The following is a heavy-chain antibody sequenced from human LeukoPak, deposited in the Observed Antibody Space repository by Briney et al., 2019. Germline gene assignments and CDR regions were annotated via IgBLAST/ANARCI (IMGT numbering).Heavy chain of an antibody. J-gene: IGHJ3*02. CDR3: ARADSSGYAVAFDI. CDR2: ISSSSSYI. CDR1: GFTFSSYS. V-gene: IGHV3-21*01. D-gene: IGHD3-22*01. Sequence: GGSLRLSCTASGFTFSSYSMNWVRQAPGKGLEWVSSISSSSSYIYYADSVKGRFTISRDNAKNSLYLQMNSLRAEDTAVYYCARADSSGYAVAFDIWGQGTMVTVSS.